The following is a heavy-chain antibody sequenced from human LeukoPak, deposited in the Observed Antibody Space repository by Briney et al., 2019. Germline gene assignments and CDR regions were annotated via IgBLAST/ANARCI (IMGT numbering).Heavy chain of an antibody. V-gene: IGHV1-69-2*01. D-gene: IGHD3-3*01. CDR1: GYTFTDYY. CDR3: ASSREYDFWSGGTYNWFDP. Sequence: ATVKISCKVSGYTFTDYYMHWVQQAPGKGLEWMGLVDPGDGETIYAEKFQGRVTITADTSTDTAYMELSSLRSEDTAVYYCASSREYDFWSGGTYNWFDPWGQGTLVTVSS. CDR2: VDPGDGET. J-gene: IGHJ5*02.